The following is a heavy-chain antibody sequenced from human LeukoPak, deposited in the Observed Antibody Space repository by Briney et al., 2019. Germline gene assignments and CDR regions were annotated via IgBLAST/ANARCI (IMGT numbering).Heavy chain of an antibody. J-gene: IGHJ3*02. V-gene: IGHV3-30-3*01. D-gene: IGHD3-3*01. CDR1: GFTFSSYA. CDR2: ISYDESNK. Sequence: PGRSLRLSCAASGFTFSSYAMHWVRQAPGKGLEWVAVISYDESNKYYADSVKGRFTISRDNSKNTLYLQMNSLRAEDTAVYYCASPYYDFWSGYTAFDIWGQGTMVTVSS. CDR3: ASPYYDFWSGYTAFDI.